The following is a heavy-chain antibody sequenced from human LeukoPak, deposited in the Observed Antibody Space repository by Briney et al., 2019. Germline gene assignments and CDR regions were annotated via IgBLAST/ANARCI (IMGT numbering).Heavy chain of an antibody. Sequence: SETLSLTCTVSGGSISSHYWNWIRQPPGKGLEWIGYLSYSGSTNYNPSLKSRVTISAHTSKNQFSLKLSSVTAADTAVYYCARVRRESSGWYDQAHVYYYYGMDVWGQGTTVTVSS. J-gene: IGHJ6*02. CDR1: GGSISSHY. CDR3: ARVRRESSGWYDQAHVYYYYGMDV. CDR2: LSYSGST. D-gene: IGHD6-19*01. V-gene: IGHV4-59*11.